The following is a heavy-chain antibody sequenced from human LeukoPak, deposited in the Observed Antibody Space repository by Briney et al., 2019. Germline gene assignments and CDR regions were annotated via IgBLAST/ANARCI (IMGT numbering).Heavy chain of an antibody. CDR1: AFTLSSKW. D-gene: IGHD4-17*01. CDR2: IKEDGSEK. Sequence: ARSRTLSCPASAFTLSSKWMSWVSHAQGNVLEWEATIKEDGSEKNYVDSVKGRFTISRDNAKNSFYLQMNSLRAEDTAVYFCARDDAPDYGDFELFGYWGQGTLVTVSS. J-gene: IGHJ4*02. CDR3: ARDDAPDYGDFELFGY. V-gene: IGHV3-7*03.